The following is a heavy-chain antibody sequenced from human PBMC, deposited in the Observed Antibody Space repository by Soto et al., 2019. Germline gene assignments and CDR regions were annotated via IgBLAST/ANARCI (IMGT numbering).Heavy chain of an antibody. Sequence: QVQLVQSGAEVKKPGASVKVSCKASGYTFTSYYMHWVRQAPGQGLEWMGIINPSGGSTSYAQKFQGRVTMTTDTSTSTVYMELSSLRSEDTAVYYCASEGGSVVAALDYWGQGTLVTVSS. J-gene: IGHJ4*02. CDR3: ASEGGSVVAALDY. D-gene: IGHD2-15*01. CDR2: INPSGGST. V-gene: IGHV1-46*03. CDR1: GYTFTSYY.